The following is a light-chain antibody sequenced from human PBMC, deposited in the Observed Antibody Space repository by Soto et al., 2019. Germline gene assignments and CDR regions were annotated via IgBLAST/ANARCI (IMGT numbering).Light chain of an antibody. V-gene: IGKV3-15*01. CDR1: QRVSSN. CDR2: DAS. Sequence: EIVMTQSPATLSVSPGERATLTCRASQRVSSNLAWYQQKPGQAPRLLIYDASIRATGIPARFSGSGSGTEFTLTISSLQSEDFAVYYCQQYNNWYTFGQGTKLEIK. CDR3: QQYNNWYT. J-gene: IGKJ2*01.